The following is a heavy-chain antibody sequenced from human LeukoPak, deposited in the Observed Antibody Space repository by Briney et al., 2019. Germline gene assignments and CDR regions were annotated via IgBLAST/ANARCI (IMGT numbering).Heavy chain of an antibody. V-gene: IGHV1-18*01. J-gene: IGHJ4*02. CDR2: ISAYNGNT. Sequence: GASVKVSCKASDYTFTSYGISWVRQAPGQGLEWMGWISAYNGNTNYAQKLQGRVTMTTDTSTSTAYMELRSLRSDDTAVYYCARAPTLYSGSYWGYFDYWGQGTLVTVSS. CDR3: ARAPTLYSGSYWGYFDY. D-gene: IGHD1-26*01. CDR1: DYTFTSYG.